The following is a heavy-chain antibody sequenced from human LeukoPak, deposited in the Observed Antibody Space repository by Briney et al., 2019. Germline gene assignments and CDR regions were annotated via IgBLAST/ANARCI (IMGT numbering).Heavy chain of an antibody. CDR3: ARVAHYDFWSGPPGDV. D-gene: IGHD3-3*01. CDR1: GGSISSYY. CDR2: IYTSGST. V-gene: IGHV4-4*07. Sequence: PSETLSLTCTVSGGSISSYYWSWIRQPAGKGLEWIGRIYTSGSTNYNPSLKSRVTISVDTSKNQFSLKLSSVTAADTAVYYCARVAHYDFWSGPPGDVWGKGTTVTVSS. J-gene: IGHJ6*04.